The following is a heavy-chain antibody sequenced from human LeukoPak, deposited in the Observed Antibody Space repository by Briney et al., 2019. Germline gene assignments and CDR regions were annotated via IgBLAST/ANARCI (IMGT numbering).Heavy chain of an antibody. D-gene: IGHD3-16*01. J-gene: IGHJ3*02. CDR3: ARDAAGEGGYAFDI. CDR1: GFTFSSYE. V-gene: IGHV3-48*01. CDR2: ISWSSNTI. Sequence: QAGGSLRLSCAASGFTFSSYEMNWVRQAPGKGLEWVSYISWSSNTINYADSVKGRFTISRDNAKNSLSLQMNSLRVEDTAVYYCARDAAGEGGYAFDIWGQGTLVTVSS.